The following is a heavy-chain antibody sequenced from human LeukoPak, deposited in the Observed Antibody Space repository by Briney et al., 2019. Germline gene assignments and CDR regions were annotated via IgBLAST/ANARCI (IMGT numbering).Heavy chain of an antibody. Sequence: SETLSLTCTVSDGSISSGSYYWGWIRQPPGKGLEWIGSIYYSGSTCYNPSLKSRVTISVDTSKNQFSLKLSSVTAADTAVYYCARNYGSGSYSPANWFDPWGQGTLVTVSS. CDR1: DGSISSGSYY. D-gene: IGHD3-10*01. V-gene: IGHV4-39*01. J-gene: IGHJ5*02. CDR3: ARNYGSGSYSPANWFDP. CDR2: IYYSGST.